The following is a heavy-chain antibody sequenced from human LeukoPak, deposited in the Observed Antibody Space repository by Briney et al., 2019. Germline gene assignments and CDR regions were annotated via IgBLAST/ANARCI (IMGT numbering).Heavy chain of an antibody. V-gene: IGHV4-34*01. CDR3: TRMTTGHDY. Sequence: SETLSLTCAVSGVSFNDYYWSWVRQTPGKGLEWIGEINHSGYTNDSPSLKSRVTLSIDTSRKQFSLNLRSVTVAASGIYYCTRMTTGHDYWGQGTLVTVSS. CDR2: INHSGYT. D-gene: IGHD4-17*01. J-gene: IGHJ4*02. CDR1: GVSFNDYY.